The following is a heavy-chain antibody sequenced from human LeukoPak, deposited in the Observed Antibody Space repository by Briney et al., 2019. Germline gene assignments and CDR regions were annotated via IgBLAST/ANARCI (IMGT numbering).Heavy chain of an antibody. V-gene: IGHV1-18*01. D-gene: IGHD3-16*01. CDR1: GYTFTTSG. J-gene: IGHJ5*02. Sequence: ASVKVSCKTSGYTFTTSGISWVRQAPGQGLEWMGWISGYNGNTNYVQKFQGRVTMTTDTSTSTAYMELRSLTSDDTAVYYCARVMAWDIVYIRGSYFDPWGQGTLVTVSS. CDR2: ISGYNGNT. CDR3: ARVMAWDIVYIRGSYFDP.